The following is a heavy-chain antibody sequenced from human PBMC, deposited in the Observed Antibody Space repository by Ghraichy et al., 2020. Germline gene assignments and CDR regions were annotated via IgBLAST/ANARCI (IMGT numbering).Heavy chain of an antibody. D-gene: IGHD1-26*01. J-gene: IGHJ1*01. CDR2: IKQDESEK. V-gene: IGHV3-7*03. CDR3: ARETVSESDEKSYFDH. Sequence: GESLNISCAASGFTFSNYWMSWVRQTPGKGLEWVANIKQDESEKYSMDSVKGRFTISRDNAKNSLYLQMNSLRAEDTAVYYCARETVSESDEKSYFDHWGQGTLVTVSS. CDR1: GFTFSNYW.